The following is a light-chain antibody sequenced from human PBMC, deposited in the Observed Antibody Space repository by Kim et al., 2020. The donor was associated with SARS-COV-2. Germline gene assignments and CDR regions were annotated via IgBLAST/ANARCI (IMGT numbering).Light chain of an antibody. V-gene: IGLV1-47*01. CDR1: SSNIGSNY. Sequence: GQRVTISCSGSSSNIGSNYVYWYQHLPGTAPKLLVYRNNQRPSGVPDRFSGSKSGTSASLAISGLRSDDEADYYCVAWDDSPSGWVFGGGTQLTVL. CDR2: RNN. CDR3: VAWDDSPSGWV. J-gene: IGLJ3*02.